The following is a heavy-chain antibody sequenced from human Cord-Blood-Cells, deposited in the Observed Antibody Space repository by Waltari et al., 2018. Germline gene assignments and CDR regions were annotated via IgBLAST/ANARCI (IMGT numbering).Heavy chain of an antibody. CDR3: ATDRITFGGVIGWFDY. D-gene: IGHD3-16*02. CDR2: FDPEDGET. V-gene: IGHV1-24*01. J-gene: IGHJ4*02. CDR1: GHTLTELS. Sequence: QVQLVQPGAEVKKPGASVKVSCKVSGHTLTELSMHWVRQAPGKGLEWMGGFDPEDGETIYAQKFQGRVTMTEDTSTDTAYMELSSLRSEDTAVYYCATDRITFGGVIGWFDYWGQGTLVTVSS.